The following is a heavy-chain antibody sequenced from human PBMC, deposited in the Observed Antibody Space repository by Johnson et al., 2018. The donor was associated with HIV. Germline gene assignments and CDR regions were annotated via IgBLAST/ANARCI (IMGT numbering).Heavy chain of an antibody. CDR2: IYSGCST. CDR1: GSSVSNTY. CDR3: ARDGDSQQLPLGDACDV. J-gene: IGHJ3*01. V-gene: IGHV3-66*01. Sequence: MLLVESGGGVVQPGRSLSLSCGASGSSVSNTYMTWVRPAPGKGLEWVSVIYSGCSTHYADSVRCRFTLSRDDSKNTLYLQMNNLRVDDTGVYYCARDGDSQQLPLGDACDVWGHGTLVTVSS. D-gene: IGHD6-13*01.